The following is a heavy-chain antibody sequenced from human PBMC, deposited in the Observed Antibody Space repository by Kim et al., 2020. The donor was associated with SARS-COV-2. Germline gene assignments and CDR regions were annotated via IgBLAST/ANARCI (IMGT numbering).Heavy chain of an antibody. V-gene: IGHV3-53*01. CDR3: AREVVRAFDI. J-gene: IGHJ3*02. Sequence: STYYAASGAGRFTISRDKSKNRLYLQMNSLRAEDTAVYYCAREVVRAFDIWGQGTMFTVSS. D-gene: IGHD3-10*01. CDR2: ST.